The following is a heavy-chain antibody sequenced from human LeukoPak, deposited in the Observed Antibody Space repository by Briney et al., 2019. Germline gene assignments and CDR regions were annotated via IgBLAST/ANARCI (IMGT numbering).Heavy chain of an antibody. CDR2: INHSGST. Sequence: NPSETLSLTCAVYGGSFSGYYWSWIRQPPGKGLEWIGEINHSGSTNYNPSLKSRVTISVDTSKNRFALNLTSVTAADTAVYYCASRAKVVVSGNWFDPWGQGTLVTVSS. CDR3: ASRAKVVVSGNWFDP. J-gene: IGHJ5*02. D-gene: IGHD2-2*01. V-gene: IGHV4-34*01. CDR1: GGSFSGYY.